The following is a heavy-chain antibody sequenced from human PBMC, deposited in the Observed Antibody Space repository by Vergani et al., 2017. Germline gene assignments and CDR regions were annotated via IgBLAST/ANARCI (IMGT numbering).Heavy chain of an antibody. J-gene: IGHJ5*02. V-gene: IGHV3-7*01. CDR2: IKQDGSEK. CDR3: ARQTSNNRRWFDP. D-gene: IGHD1-1*01. CDR1: GFTFSSYW. Sequence: EVLLVESGGGLVQPGGSLRLSCAASGFTFSSYWMICVRQAPRKGLEWVANIKQDGSEKYYVDSVKGRFTISRDNAKYLLYLQMRSLRAGDSAVYCCARQTSNNRRWFDPWGQGTRVTVSS.